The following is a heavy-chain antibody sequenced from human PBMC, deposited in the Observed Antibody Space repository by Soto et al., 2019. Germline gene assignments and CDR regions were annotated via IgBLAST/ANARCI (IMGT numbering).Heavy chain of an antibody. CDR2: ISGSGGSA. CDR3: AKEHYYASGSRGFFDY. D-gene: IGHD3-10*01. CDR1: GFTFSSYA. J-gene: IGHJ4*02. Sequence: GGSLRLSCAASGFTFSSYAMSWVRQAPGKGLEWVSVISGSGGSAYHADSVKGRFTISRDNSKNTLYLQMNSLRAEDTAVYYCAKEHYYASGSRGFFDYWGQGXLVTVHS. V-gene: IGHV3-23*01.